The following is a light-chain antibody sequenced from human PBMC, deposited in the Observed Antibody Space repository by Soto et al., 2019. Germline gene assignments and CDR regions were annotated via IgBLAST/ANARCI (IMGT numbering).Light chain of an antibody. CDR2: AAS. Sequence: DIQMTQSPSSLSASVGDRVTITCRASQSISIYLNWYQHQPGKAPHRLIYAASSLQSGVPSRFSGSGSGTDFSLTITSLQPEDFATYYCQQSYNTLYTFGQGTKLEIK. V-gene: IGKV1-39*01. CDR1: QSISIY. CDR3: QQSYNTLYT. J-gene: IGKJ2*01.